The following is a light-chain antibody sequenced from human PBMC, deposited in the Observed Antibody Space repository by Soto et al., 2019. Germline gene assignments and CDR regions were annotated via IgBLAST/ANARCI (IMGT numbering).Light chain of an antibody. CDR1: QSVSRSY. CDR2: GAS. CDR3: QQYDSSPLNT. V-gene: IGKV3-20*01. Sequence: EIVLTQSPGTLSLSPGERATLSCRASQSVSRSYLAWYQQKPGQAPSLLIYGASSRATGIPDRFSVSGSGTDFTLTISRLEAEDFAVYYCQQYDSSPLNTFGQETKQEIK. J-gene: IGKJ2*01.